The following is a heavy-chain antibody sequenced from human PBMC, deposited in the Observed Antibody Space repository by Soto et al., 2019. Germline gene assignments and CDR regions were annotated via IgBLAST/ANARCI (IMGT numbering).Heavy chain of an antibody. J-gene: IGHJ5*02. Sequence: SVKVSCKASGGTFSSYAVSWVRQAPGQGLEWMGGIIPIFGTANYAQKFQGRVTITADKSTSTAYMELSSLRSEDTAVYYCARDLSLTISNWFDPWGQGTLVTVSS. V-gene: IGHV1-69*06. CDR3: ARDLSLTISNWFDP. CDR1: GGTFSSYA. CDR2: IIPIFGTA. D-gene: IGHD4-17*01.